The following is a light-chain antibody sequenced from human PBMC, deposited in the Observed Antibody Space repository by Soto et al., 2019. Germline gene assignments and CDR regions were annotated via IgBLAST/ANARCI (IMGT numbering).Light chain of an antibody. CDR2: DVS. J-gene: IGLJ1*01. Sequence: QSALTQPASVSGSPGQSITISCTGNSSDVGAYNYVSWYQQHPGKAPQLMIYDVSNRPSGVSDRFSGSKSGNTASLTISGLQAEDEADYYCSSYTTSGTLYVFGTGTKVTVL. CDR1: SSDVGAYNY. CDR3: SSYTTSGTLYV. V-gene: IGLV2-14*01.